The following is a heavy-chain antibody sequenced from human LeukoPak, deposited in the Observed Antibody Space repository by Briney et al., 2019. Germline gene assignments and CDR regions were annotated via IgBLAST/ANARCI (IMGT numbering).Heavy chain of an antibody. CDR2: IYYSGST. J-gene: IGHJ4*02. CDR3: ARVSDYYDSSGYYYYPFDY. D-gene: IGHD3-22*01. CDR1: GGSISSYY. Sequence: PSETLSLTCTVSGGSISSYYWSWIRQPPGKGLEWIGYIYYSGSTNYNPSLKSRVTIPVDTSKNQFSLKLSSVTAADTAVYYCARVSDYYDSSGYYYYPFDYWGQGTLVTVSS. V-gene: IGHV4-59*01.